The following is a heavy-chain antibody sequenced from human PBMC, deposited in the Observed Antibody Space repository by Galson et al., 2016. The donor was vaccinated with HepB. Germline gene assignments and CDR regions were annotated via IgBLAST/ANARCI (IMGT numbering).Heavy chain of an antibody. J-gene: IGHJ6*02. V-gene: IGHV1-69*06. CDR1: GGTFSTYA. D-gene: IGHD2-2*01. CDR2: INPIFGTA. CDR3: ARVVVPAARWYYYYGMDV. Sequence: SVKVSCKASGGTFSTYAIRWVRQAPGQGLEWMGGINPIFGTANYAQKFQGRVTITADKSTSTAYMELSSLRSEDTAVYYCARVVVPAARWYYYYGMDVWGQGTTVTVSS.